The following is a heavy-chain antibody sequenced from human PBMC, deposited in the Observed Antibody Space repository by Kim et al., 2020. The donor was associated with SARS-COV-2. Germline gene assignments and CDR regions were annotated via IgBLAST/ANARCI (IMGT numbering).Heavy chain of an antibody. J-gene: IGHJ5*02. V-gene: IGHV1-46*01. D-gene: IGHD3-3*01. CDR3: ARGDDYMEYNWFDP. Sequence: AQKFQGRVTMTRDTSTSTVYMELSSLRSEDTAVYYCARGDDYMEYNWFDPWGQGTLVTVSS.